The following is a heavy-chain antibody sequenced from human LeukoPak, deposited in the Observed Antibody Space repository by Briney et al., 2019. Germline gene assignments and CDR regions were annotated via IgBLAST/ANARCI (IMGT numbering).Heavy chain of an antibody. V-gene: IGHV1-2*02. Sequence: ASVKVSCKAAGYTFTAYYLQWVRQAPGQGLEWMGWINIHSGGTNYAQKFQGRVTMTRDTYISTAYMELSRLSSDDTAVYYCGRDGDGYNLGYWGQGTLVTVSS. D-gene: IGHD5-24*01. J-gene: IGHJ4*02. CDR2: INIHSGGT. CDR1: GYTFTAYY. CDR3: GRDGDGYNLGY.